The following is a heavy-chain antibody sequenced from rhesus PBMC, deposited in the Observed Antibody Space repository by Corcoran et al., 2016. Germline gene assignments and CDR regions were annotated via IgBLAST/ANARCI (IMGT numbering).Heavy chain of an antibody. V-gene: IGHV4-73*01. J-gene: IGHJ4*01. D-gene: IGHD2-39*02. CDR2: IDGNSPRN. CDR1: GGYISGHFY. Sequence: QVNLQQWGERMVRPSETLSLTCAVYGGYISGHFYWSWIRQAQGTGLEWIGKIDGNSPRNTFNSSLKKRITLSKDTSKNPFSLTLSSATAADTAVYYCARTDCPGGVCSNWFDYWGQGVLVTVSS. CDR3: ARTDCPGGVCSNWFDY.